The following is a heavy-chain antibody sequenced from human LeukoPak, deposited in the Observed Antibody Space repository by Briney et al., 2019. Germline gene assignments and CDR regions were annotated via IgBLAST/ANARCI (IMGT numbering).Heavy chain of an antibody. CDR2: IFEDGSEK. CDR1: GFTFSSYW. V-gene: IGHV3-7*01. CDR3: ARDVSPSTRGGDCSGGTCYYDAFDL. Sequence: PGGSLRLSCAASGFTFSSYWMTWVRQAPGKGLEWVANIFEDGSEKNYVDSVRGRFTISRDNAKNSLYLQMDSLRDEDTAMYYCARDVSPSTRGGDCSGGTCYYDAFDLWGQGTMATVSS. J-gene: IGHJ3*01. D-gene: IGHD2-15*01.